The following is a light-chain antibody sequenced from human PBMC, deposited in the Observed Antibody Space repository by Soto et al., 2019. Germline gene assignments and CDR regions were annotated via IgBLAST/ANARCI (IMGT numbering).Light chain of an antibody. Sequence: SSELTQPPSVSVAPGQTAMITCWGNDIGSKSVHWYQQRPGQAPVLVVYDDRDRPSGIPERFSGSNSGSTATLTISRVEAGDEADYYCEVWNRNNNHVLLGGGTKLTVL. CDR1: DIGSKS. CDR2: DDR. J-gene: IGLJ2*01. V-gene: IGLV3-21*02. CDR3: EVWNRNNNHVL.